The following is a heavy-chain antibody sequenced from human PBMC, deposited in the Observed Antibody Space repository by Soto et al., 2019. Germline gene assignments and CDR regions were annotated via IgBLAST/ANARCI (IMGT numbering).Heavy chain of an antibody. Sequence: AGGSLRLSCAASGFRFNDFYMDWVRQAPGKGLEWVGRSRSELSGYTTQYAASVEGRFTISGHVSQNSLFLQMNSLKIEDTATYYCALNYYGLDVLGQGTTVTVSS. CDR2: SRSELSGYTT. J-gene: IGHJ6*02. CDR3: ALNYYGLDV. V-gene: IGHV3-72*01. CDR1: GFRFNDFY.